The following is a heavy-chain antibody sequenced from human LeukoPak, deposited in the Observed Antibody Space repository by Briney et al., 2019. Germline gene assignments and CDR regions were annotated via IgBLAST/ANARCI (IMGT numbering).Heavy chain of an antibody. J-gene: IGHJ6*03. CDR1: GGSISSYY. V-gene: IGHV4-59*01. CDR2: IYYSGST. CDR3: ARGDGDPFWKRYYMDV. D-gene: IGHD4-17*01. Sequence: SETLSLTCTVSGGSISSYYWSWIRQPPGKGLEGIGYIYYSGSTNYNPSLKSRVTISVDTSKNQFSLKLSSVTAADTAVYYCARGDGDPFWKRYYMDVWGKGTTVTVSS.